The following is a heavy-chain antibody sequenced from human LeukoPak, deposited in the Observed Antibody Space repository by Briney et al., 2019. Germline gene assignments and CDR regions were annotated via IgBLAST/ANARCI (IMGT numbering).Heavy chain of an antibody. Sequence: PGGSLTLSWAASGFIFTDYGMHWVRQAPGKGLELLTFILYDGSDKYYADCVKGRFTLSRDNSNNTRYLQMYRLPTEDTVGDYCAKEGTASNPGDLDHWGQGILVTVFS. J-gene: IGHJ4*02. CDR3: AKEGTASNPGDLDH. V-gene: IGHV3-30*02. D-gene: IGHD1/OR15-1a*01. CDR2: ILYDGSDK. CDR1: GFIFTDYG.